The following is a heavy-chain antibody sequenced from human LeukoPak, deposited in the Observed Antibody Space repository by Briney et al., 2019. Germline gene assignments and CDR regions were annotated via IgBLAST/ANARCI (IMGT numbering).Heavy chain of an antibody. CDR2: IYYSGST. CDR3: ARTSYYCSSTSCYYYYYYMDV. V-gene: IGHV4-59*12. J-gene: IGHJ6*03. Sequence: PSETLSLTCTVSGGSISSYYWSWIRQPPGKGLEWIGYIYYSGSTNYNPSLKSRVTISVDTSKNQFSLKLSSVTAADTAVYYCARTSYYCSSTSCYYYYYYMDVWGKGTTVTVSS. D-gene: IGHD2-2*01. CDR1: GGSISSYY.